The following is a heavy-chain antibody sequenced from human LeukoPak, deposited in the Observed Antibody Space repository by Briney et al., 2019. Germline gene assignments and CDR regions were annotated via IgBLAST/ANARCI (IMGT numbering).Heavy chain of an antibody. V-gene: IGHV3-74*01. Sequence: GGSLRLSCAASGFTFSSYWMHWVRQAQGNGLVWVSHISGDGSRTSYADSVKGRFTISRDNAKNTLYLQMNSLRDEDTAVYYCARDRGYCIDCWGQGTLVTVSS. CDR1: GFTFSSYW. CDR2: ISGDGSRT. D-gene: IGHD2-15*01. J-gene: IGHJ4*02. CDR3: ARDRGYCIDC.